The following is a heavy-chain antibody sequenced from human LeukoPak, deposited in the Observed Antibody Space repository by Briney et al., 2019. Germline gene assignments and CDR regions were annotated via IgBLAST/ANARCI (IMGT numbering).Heavy chain of an antibody. CDR3: VVSPNQDFYDY. Sequence: PSETLSLTCSVSGVSMNSHYLNWIRQPPGKGLEWIGFISGSGSTNYNPSLMSRVTMSLETSKRQFSLKLRSVTAADTAVYYCVVSPNQDFYDYWGQGTLATVSS. J-gene: IGHJ4*02. V-gene: IGHV4-4*09. CDR2: ISGSGST. CDR1: GVSMNSHY.